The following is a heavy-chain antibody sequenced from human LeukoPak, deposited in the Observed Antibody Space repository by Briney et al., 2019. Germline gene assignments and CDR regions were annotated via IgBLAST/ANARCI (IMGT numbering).Heavy chain of an antibody. J-gene: IGHJ4*02. V-gene: IGHV4-38-2*01. D-gene: IGHD5-18*01. Sequence: PSETLSLTCAVSGYSISSGYYWGWIRQPPGKGLEWIGSIYHSGSTYYNPSLKSRVTISVDTSKNQFSLKLSSVTAADTAVYYCARYSYGYHFDYWGQGTLVTVSS. CDR1: GYSISSGYY. CDR2: IYHSGST. CDR3: ARYSYGYHFDY.